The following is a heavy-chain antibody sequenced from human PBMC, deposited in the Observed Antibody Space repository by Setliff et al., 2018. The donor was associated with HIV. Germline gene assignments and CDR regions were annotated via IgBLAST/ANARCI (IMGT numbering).Heavy chain of an antibody. Sequence: SETLSLTCAVSGYSITGGYYWGWIRQTPGKRLEWLGSVFHRGNNYNNPSLKSRVSISVDTSKNQFSLKLSSVTAADTAVYYCARAPITMIVVVNYGMDVWGQGTTVTVSS. CDR1: GYSITGGYY. V-gene: IGHV4-38-2*01. CDR2: VFHRGNN. J-gene: IGHJ6*02. D-gene: IGHD3-22*01. CDR3: ARAPITMIVVVNYGMDV.